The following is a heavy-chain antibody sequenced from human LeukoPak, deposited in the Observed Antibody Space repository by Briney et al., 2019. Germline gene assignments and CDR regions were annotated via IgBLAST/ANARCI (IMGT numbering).Heavy chain of an antibody. J-gene: IGHJ4*02. CDR1: GGSISSGGYY. CDR2: IYYSGST. D-gene: IGHD3-10*01. Sequence: PSETLSLTCAVSGGSISSGGYYWSWIRQPPGKGLEWIGYIYYSGSTNYNPSLKSRVTISVDTSKNQFSLKLSSVTAADTAVYYCAREVFGGYFDYWGQGTLVTVSS. V-gene: IGHV4-61*08. CDR3: AREVFGGYFDY.